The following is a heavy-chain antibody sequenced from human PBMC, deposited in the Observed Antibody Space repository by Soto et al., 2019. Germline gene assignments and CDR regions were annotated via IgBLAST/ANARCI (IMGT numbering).Heavy chain of an antibody. V-gene: IGHV2-5*02. CDR3: AYNSDFWSGYYASWFDP. CDR1: GFSLTTTGVG. D-gene: IGHD3-3*01. J-gene: IGHJ5*02. CDR2: IYWDDDK. Sequence: QIALKESGPSLVKPTQTLTLTCTFSGFSLTTTGVGVGWIRQPPGKALEWLALIYWDDDKRYSPSLKSRLTSTKDTSEKKVVLTMTNMDPVDTATYYCAYNSDFWSGYYASWFDPWGQGKLVTVSS.